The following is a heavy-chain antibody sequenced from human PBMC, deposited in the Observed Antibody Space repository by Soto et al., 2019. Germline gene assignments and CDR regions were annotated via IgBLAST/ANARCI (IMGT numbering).Heavy chain of an antibody. CDR1: GGSISSGGYY. D-gene: IGHD3-10*01. CDR2: IYYSGST. Sequence: PSETLSLTCTVSGGSISSGGYYWSWIRQHPGKGLEWIGYIYYSGSTYYNPSLKSRVTISVDTSKNQFSLKLSSVTAADTAVYYCARDTVDRGDVNDYYYYMDVWGKGTTVTVSS. CDR3: ARDTVDRGDVNDYYYYMDV. V-gene: IGHV4-31*03. J-gene: IGHJ6*03.